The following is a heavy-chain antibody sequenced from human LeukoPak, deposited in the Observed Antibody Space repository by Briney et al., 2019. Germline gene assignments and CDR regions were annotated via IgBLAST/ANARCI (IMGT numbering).Heavy chain of an antibody. CDR1: GGSISSSSYY. Sequence: SETLSLTCTVSGGSISSSSYYWGWIRQPPGKGLEWIGSIYYSGSTYYNPSLKSRVTISVDTSKNQFSLKLSSVTAADTAVYYCARGLYFDWSSFDYWGQGTLVTVSS. J-gene: IGHJ4*02. CDR3: ARGLYFDWSSFDY. CDR2: IYYSGST. D-gene: IGHD3-9*01. V-gene: IGHV4-39*07.